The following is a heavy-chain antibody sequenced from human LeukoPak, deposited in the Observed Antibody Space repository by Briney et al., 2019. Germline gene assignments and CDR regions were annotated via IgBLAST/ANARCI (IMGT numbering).Heavy chain of an antibody. D-gene: IGHD1-1*01. J-gene: IGHJ4*02. CDR3: ARESRDTAWSLDL. CDR2: ISAYNGNT. Sequence: ASVKVSCKASGYTFTSYAMHWVRQALGQRLEWMGWISAYNGNTNYAQKLQGRVTMTTDTSTSTAYMELRSLRSDDTAVYYCARESRDTAWSLDLWGQGTLVTVSS. CDR1: GYTFTSYA. V-gene: IGHV1-18*01.